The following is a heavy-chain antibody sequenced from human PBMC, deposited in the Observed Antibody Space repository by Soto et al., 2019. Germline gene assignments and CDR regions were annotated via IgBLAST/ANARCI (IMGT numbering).Heavy chain of an antibody. CDR1: GGSVSSGSYY. CDR2: IYYSGST. J-gene: IGHJ6*02. Sequence: SETLSLTCTVSGGSVSSGSYYWSWIRQPPGKGLEWIGYIYYSGSTNYNPSLKSRVTISVDTSKNQFSLKLSSVTAADTAVYYCAREGGYGDYELNGDYYYYGMDVWGQGTTVTVSS. CDR3: AREGGYGDYELNGDYYYYGMDV. V-gene: IGHV4-61*01. D-gene: IGHD4-17*01.